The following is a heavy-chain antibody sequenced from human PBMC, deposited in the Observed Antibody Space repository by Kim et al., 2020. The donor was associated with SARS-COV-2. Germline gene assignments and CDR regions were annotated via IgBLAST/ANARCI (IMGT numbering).Heavy chain of an antibody. CDR2: ISSSSSYI. CDR3: ARALIVGATRGFDY. V-gene: IGHV3-21*01. D-gene: IGHD1-26*01. CDR1: GFTFSSYS. J-gene: IGHJ4*02. Sequence: GGSLRLSCAASGFTFSSYSMNWVRQAPGKGLEWVSSISSSSSYIYYADSVKGRFTISRDNAKNSLYLQMNSLRAEDTAVYYCARALIVGATRGFDYWGQGTLVTVSS.